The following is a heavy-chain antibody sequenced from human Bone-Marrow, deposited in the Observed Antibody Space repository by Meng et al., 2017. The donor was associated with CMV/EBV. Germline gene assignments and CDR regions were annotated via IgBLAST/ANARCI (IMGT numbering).Heavy chain of an antibody. CDR3: ARGLNWRGY. D-gene: IGHD1-1*01. J-gene: IGHJ4*02. V-gene: IGHV3-66*02. CDR1: GFTVSSNY. CDR2: LYAGGFT. Sequence: GESLKISCTASGFTVSSNYMSWVRQAPGKGLEWVSVLYAGGFTYYADSVKGRFTISRDNSKNSLYLQLNNLRLEDTAVYYRARGLNWRGYWGQGTLVTVS.